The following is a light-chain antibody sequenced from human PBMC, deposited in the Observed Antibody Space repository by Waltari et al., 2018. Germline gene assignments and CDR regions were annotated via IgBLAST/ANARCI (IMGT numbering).Light chain of an antibody. CDR3: QQCNTYPLT. V-gene: IGKV1-5*03. CDR2: HAS. CDR1: QTINIW. Sequence: DTQMTQSPSTLSASVGHRATITCRASQTINIWLAWYQPNPGKAPKLLIYHASNLQSGVPSTFSGSGSGTEFTLTISSLQPDDFATYYCQQCNTYPLTFDGGTKVEMK. J-gene: IGKJ4*01.